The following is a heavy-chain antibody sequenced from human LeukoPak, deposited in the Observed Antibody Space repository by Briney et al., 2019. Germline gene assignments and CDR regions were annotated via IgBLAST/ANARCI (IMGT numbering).Heavy chain of an antibody. Sequence: GGSLRLSCAASGFTFSSYSMNWGRQAPGRGLECVSSISSSISYIYYADSVKGGFTISRDNAKNSLYLQMNSLRAEGTAVYYCASAERYYDFWRASYYYYGMDVGGQGTTVTVSS. CDR3: ASAERYYDFWRASYYYYGMDV. V-gene: IGHV3-21*01. CDR2: ISSSISYI. J-gene: IGHJ6*02. CDR1: GFTFSSYS. D-gene: IGHD3-3*01.